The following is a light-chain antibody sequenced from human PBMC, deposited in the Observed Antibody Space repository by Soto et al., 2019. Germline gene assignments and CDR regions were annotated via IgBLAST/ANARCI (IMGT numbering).Light chain of an antibody. CDR3: QQRSNWPPWT. J-gene: IGKJ1*01. CDR2: DAS. V-gene: IGKV3-11*01. Sequence: EIVLTQSPATLSLSPGERGSVCCRASQSVSSYLAWYQQKPGQAPRLLIYDASNRATGIPARFSGSGSGTDFTLTISSLEPEDFAVYYCQQRSNWPPWTFGQGTKVDI. CDR1: QSVSSY.